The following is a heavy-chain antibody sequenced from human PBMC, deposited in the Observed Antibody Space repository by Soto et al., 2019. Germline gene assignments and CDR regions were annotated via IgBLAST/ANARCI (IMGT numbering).Heavy chain of an antibody. CDR2: INPSGTTT. J-gene: IGHJ6*02. CDR3: ARPQTASHSYYGMDG. D-gene: IGHD2-2*01. Sequence: QVQLVQSGAEVKKPGASVKVSCKASGYTFTSYYMHWVRQAPGQGLEWMGIINPSGTTTDYAQKLQGRVTMTRDTSTSTYYMELSSLRAEHTAVYYCARPQTASHSYYGMDGWGQGTTVTVSS. CDR1: GYTFTSYY. V-gene: IGHV1-46*01.